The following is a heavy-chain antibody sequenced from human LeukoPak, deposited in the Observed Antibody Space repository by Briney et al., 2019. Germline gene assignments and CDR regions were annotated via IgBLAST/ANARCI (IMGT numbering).Heavy chain of an antibody. CDR3: AVEYCSGGSCFIDY. D-gene: IGHD2-15*01. CDR1: GGSISSGSYY. J-gene: IGHJ4*02. Sequence: SETLSLTCTVSGGSISSGSYYWSWIRQPAGKGLEWIGRIYTSGSTSYNPSLKSRVTISVDTSKNQFSLKLSSVTAADTAVYYCAVEYCSGGSCFIDYWGQGTLVTVSS. V-gene: IGHV4-61*02. CDR2: IYTSGST.